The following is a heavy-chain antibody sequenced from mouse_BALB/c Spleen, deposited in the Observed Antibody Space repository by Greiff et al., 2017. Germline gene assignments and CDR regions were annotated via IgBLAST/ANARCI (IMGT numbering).Heavy chain of an antibody. V-gene: IGHV5-6*01. Sequence: VQLQQSGGDLVKPGGSLKLSCAASGFTFSSYGMSWVRQTPDKRLEWVATISSGGSYTYYPDSVKGRFTISRDNAKNTLYLQMSSLKSEDTAMYYCARHGAYGDYDEGEYAMDDWGQGTSVTVAS. D-gene: IGHD2-4*01. J-gene: IGHJ4*01. CDR1: GFTFSSYG. CDR2: ISSGGSYT. CDR3: ARHGAYGDYDEGEYAMDD.